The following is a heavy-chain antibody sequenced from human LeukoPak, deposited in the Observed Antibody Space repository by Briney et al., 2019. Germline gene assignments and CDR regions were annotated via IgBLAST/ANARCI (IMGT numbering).Heavy chain of an antibody. CDR2: IYHSGST. CDR1: GYSISSGYY. D-gene: IGHD5-24*01. Sequence: SETLSLTCAVSGYSISSGYYWGSIRQPPGKGLEWIGSIYHSGSTYYNPSLKSRVTISVDTSKNQFSLKLSSVTAADTAVYYCARSPERWLQLLIDYWGQGTLVTVSS. V-gene: IGHV4-38-2*01. CDR3: ARSPERWLQLLIDY. J-gene: IGHJ4*02.